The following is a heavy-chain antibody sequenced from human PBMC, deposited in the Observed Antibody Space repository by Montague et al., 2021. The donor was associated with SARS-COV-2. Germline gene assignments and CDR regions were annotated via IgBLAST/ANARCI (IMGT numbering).Heavy chain of an antibody. CDR1: GGAISSSSCY. J-gene: IGHJ6*02. CDR3: ARDTRITMLVVGTRYGLDL. CDR2: NYYSGSN. D-gene: IGHD3-22*01. V-gene: IGHV4-39*07. Sequence: SETLSLTCTVSGGAISSSSCYWGWHRPPPGKGLGWIGSNYYSGSNYYNPSLKSRVTIAVDTTKNQFSLKLSSVTAADTAVYYCARDTRITMLVVGTRYGLDLWGQGTTVTVSS.